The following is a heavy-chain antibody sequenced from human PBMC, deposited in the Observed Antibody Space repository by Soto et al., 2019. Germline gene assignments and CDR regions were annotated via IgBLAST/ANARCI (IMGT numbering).Heavy chain of an antibody. CDR3: ARVSGWYFLDY. CDR2: INAGNGNT. D-gene: IGHD6-19*01. CDR1: GYTFTSHA. V-gene: IGHV1-3*05. J-gene: IGHJ4*02. Sequence: QVQLVQSGAEEKKPGASVKDSCKASGYTFTSHAMHWGRQAPGQRLEWMGWINAGNGNTKYSQKFQGRVTVTRETPASTAYMERSSLRSEDTAVYYCARVSGWYFLDYWGQGTLVTVSS.